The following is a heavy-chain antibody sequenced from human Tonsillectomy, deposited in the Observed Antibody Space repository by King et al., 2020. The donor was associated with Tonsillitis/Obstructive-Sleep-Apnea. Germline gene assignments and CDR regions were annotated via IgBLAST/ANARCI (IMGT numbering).Heavy chain of an antibody. Sequence: VQLVQSGAEVRKPGASVKVSCKASGYTFTDHYIHWVRQAPGQGLEWVGWINPKSGGPLYAQKFQGRVTMTSDTSISAAYMVLSWLRSDDTAVYYCAREKDDFDIWGQGTMVTVSS. CDR1: GYTFTDHY. CDR2: INPKSGGP. CDR3: AREKDDFDI. J-gene: IGHJ3*02. V-gene: IGHV1-2*02.